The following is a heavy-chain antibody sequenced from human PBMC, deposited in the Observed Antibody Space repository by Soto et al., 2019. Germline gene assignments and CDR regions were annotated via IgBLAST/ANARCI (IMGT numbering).Heavy chain of an antibody. J-gene: IGHJ4*02. CDR3: ARSQEQLYYYGSGRYYFDY. V-gene: IGHV1-46*01. Sequence: ASVKVSCKASGYTFTSYYMHWVRQAPGQGLEWMGIINPSGGSTSYAQKFQGRVTMTRDTSTSTVYMELSSLRSEDTAVYYCARSQEQLYYYGSGRYYFDYWGQGTLVTVSS. CDR2: INPSGGST. CDR1: GYTFTSYY. D-gene: IGHD3-10*01.